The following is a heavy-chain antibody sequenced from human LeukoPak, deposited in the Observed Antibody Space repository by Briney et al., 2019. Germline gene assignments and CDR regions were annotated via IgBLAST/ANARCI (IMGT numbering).Heavy chain of an antibody. J-gene: IGHJ5*02. CDR3: AATAHYDILTAYLNWFDP. CDR2: MNPNSGNT. CDR1: GYTFTSYD. Sequence: ASVKVSCKASGYTFTSYDINWVRQATGQGLEWMGWMNPNSGNTGYAQKFQGRVTVTRNTSISTAYMELSSLRSEDTAVYYCAATAHYDILTAYLNWFDPWGQGTLVTVSS. V-gene: IGHV1-8*01. D-gene: IGHD3-9*01.